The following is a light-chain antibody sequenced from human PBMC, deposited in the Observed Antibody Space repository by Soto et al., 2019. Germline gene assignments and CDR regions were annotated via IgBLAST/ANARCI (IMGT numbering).Light chain of an antibody. Sequence: EIVMTQSPATLSVSPRERATLSCRASQSVSSNLAWYQQKPGQSPRLLIYGASTRATGIPARFSGSGSGTELTLTISSLQSEDFAVYYCQQYNNWPRTFGQGTKVEIK. CDR3: QQYNNWPRT. V-gene: IGKV3-15*01. J-gene: IGKJ1*01. CDR1: QSVSSN. CDR2: GAS.